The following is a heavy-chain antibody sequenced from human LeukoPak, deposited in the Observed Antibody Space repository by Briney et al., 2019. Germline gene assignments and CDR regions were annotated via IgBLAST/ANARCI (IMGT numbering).Heavy chain of an antibody. D-gene: IGHD5-12*01. CDR1: GFTFSSYW. Sequence: GGSLRLSCAASGFTFSSYWMSWVRQAPGKGLEWVANIKQDGSEKYYVDSVKGRFTISRDNSKNTLYLQMNSLRAEDTAVYYCAKDRGSRYYFDYWGQGTLVTVSS. J-gene: IGHJ4*02. CDR2: IKQDGSEK. CDR3: AKDRGSRYYFDY. V-gene: IGHV3-7*01.